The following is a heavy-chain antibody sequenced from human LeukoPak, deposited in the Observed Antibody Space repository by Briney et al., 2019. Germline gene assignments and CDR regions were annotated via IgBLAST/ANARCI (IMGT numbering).Heavy chain of an antibody. CDR3: AKDGAPGVFWYYYYMDV. CDR2: ISGSGGST. Sequence: GGSLRLSCAASGFTFSSYAMSWVRQAPGKGLEWVSAISGSGGSTYYADSVKGRFTISRDNSKNTLYLQMNSLRAEDTAVYYCAKDGAPGVFWYYYYMDVWGKGTTVTVSS. D-gene: IGHD3-3*01. J-gene: IGHJ6*03. CDR1: GFTFSSYA. V-gene: IGHV3-23*01.